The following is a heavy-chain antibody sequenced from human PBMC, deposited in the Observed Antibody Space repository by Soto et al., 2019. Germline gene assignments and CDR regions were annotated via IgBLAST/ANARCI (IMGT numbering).Heavy chain of an antibody. J-gene: IGHJ6*03. CDR3: ARRGDTAMATSYYYYYYMDV. D-gene: IGHD5-18*01. V-gene: IGHV4-34*01. Sequence: QVQLQQWGAGLLKPSETLSLTCAVYGGSFSGYYWSWIRQPPGKGLEWIGEINHSGSTNYNPSLKGRVTISVDTSKNQFSLKLSSVTAADTAVYYCARRGDTAMATSYYYYYYMDVWGKGTTVTVSS. CDR1: GGSFSGYY. CDR2: INHSGST.